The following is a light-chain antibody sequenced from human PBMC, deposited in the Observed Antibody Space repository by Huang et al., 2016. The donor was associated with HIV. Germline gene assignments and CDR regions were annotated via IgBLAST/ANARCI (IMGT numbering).Light chain of an antibody. J-gene: IGKJ2*01. CDR3: QQYASSVHT. CDR2: GAS. CDR1: QSVDSID. V-gene: IGKV3-20*01. Sequence: EIVLTQSPGTLSLSPGERATLSCRARQSVDSIDIAWYQQRPGQAPRLLIYGASTRATGIPDRFSGSASGTDFTLTIARLEPEDFAVYYCQQYASSVHTFGQGTKLEIK.